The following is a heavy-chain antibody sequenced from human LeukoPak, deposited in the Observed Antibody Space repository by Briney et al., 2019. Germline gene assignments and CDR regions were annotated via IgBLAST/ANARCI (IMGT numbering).Heavy chain of an antibody. J-gene: IGHJ4*02. Sequence: PSQTLSLTCTVSGGSISSGGYYWSWIRQHPGKGLEWIGYIHYSGSTYYNPSLKSRVTISVDTSKNQFSLKLSSVTAADTAVYYCARGSSGYFDWLLYRRMGYYFDYWGQGTLVTVSS. CDR1: GGSISSGGYY. CDR3: ARGSSGYFDWLLYRRMGYYFDY. V-gene: IGHV4-31*03. CDR2: IHYSGST. D-gene: IGHD3-9*01.